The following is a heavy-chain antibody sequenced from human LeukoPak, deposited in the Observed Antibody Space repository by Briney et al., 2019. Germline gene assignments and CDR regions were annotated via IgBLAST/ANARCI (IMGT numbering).Heavy chain of an antibody. V-gene: IGHV3-74*01. J-gene: IGHJ4*02. CDR2: IDNDGSST. CDR3: VRESDSSSWYGPDY. Sequence: PGGSLTLSCTASGFPFSSYWMHWLRQGPGKGLVWVSRIDNDGSSTTYADSEKRRFTISRHNPKNTLYLQVDGLGEEDTAVYYCVRESDSSSWYGPDYWGRGTLVTVSS. CDR1: GFPFSSYW. D-gene: IGHD6-13*01.